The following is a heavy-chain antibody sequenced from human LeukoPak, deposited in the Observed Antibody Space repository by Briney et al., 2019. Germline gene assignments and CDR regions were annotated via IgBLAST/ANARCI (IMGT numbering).Heavy chain of an antibody. CDR1: GGSISGYY. Sequence: SETLSLTCTVSGGSISGYYWSWIRQPPGKGPEWIGYIYYSGSTNYNPSLKSRVTISVDTSKNQFSLKLSSVTAADTAVYFCARNPGNCSGGSCYPRQFYYYMDVWAKGPRSPSP. CDR3: ARNPGNCSGGSCYPRQFYYYMDV. D-gene: IGHD2-15*01. J-gene: IGHJ6*03. V-gene: IGHV4-59*01. CDR2: IYYSGST.